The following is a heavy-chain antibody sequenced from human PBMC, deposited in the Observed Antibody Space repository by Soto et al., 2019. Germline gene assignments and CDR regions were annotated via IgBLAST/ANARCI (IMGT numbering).Heavy chain of an antibody. CDR3: ATFSFGGDCYIDAFDI. Sequence: QVQLVQSGAEVKKPGSSVKVSCKASGGTFSSYAISWVRQAPGQGLEWMGGIIPIFGTANYAQKFQGRVTITADDSTSTAYMELGSLRSEDTAVYYCATFSFGGDCYIDAFDIWGQGTMVTVSS. CDR1: GGTFSSYA. CDR2: IIPIFGTA. V-gene: IGHV1-69*12. D-gene: IGHD2-21*02. J-gene: IGHJ3*02.